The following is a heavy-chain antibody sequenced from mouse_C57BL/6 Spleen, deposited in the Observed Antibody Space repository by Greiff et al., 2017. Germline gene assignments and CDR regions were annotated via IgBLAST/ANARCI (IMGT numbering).Heavy chain of an antibody. CDR2: INPSNGGT. V-gene: IGHV1-53*01. Sequence: QVQLQQPGTELVKPGASVKLSCKASGYTFTSYWMHWVKQRPGQGLEWIGNINPSNGGTNYTEKFKSKATLTVDKSSSTAYMQLSSLTSEDSAVYYCARGENDYGVGAWFAYWGQGTLVTVSA. CDR3: ARGENDYGVGAWFAY. D-gene: IGHD2-4*01. J-gene: IGHJ3*01. CDR1: GYTFTSYW.